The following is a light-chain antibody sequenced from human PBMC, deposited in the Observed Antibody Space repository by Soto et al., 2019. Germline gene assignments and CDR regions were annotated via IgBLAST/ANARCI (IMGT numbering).Light chain of an antibody. CDR1: QGISSS. V-gene: IGKV1-9*01. CDR3: QQLQSYPFT. CDR2: ETS. J-gene: IGKJ3*01. Sequence: DIQLTQSPSFLSASLGDRVTITCRASQGISSSLAWYQQKPGEAPNVLIYETSTLQSGVPSRFSGSGSGTEFTLTISSLQPEDFATYYCQQLQSYPFTFGPGTKVYIK.